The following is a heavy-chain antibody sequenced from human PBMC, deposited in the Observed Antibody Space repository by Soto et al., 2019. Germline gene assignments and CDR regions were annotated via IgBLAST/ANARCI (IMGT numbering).Heavy chain of an antibody. CDR2: IYYSGST. J-gene: IGHJ4*02. V-gene: IGHV4-59*01. CDR1: SGSINRYY. Sequence: QVQLLESGPGLVKPAETLSLTCTVSSGSINRYYWSWFRRPPGKGLEWIGDIYYSGSTNYNPSLRSRVPISADTSKNDFSLSLRSVNAADTAVYYCAGANYFACWGQGVLVMVSS. CDR3: AGANYFAC.